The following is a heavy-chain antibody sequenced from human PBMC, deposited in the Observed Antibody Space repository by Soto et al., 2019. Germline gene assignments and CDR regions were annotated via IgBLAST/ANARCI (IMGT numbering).Heavy chain of an antibody. Sequence: PGASVKVSCKASGYTFTGYYIHWVRQAPGQRLEWMGYINPNSGGPNYAQKFQGRVTMTRDTSISTAYMELSRLRSDDTAVYFCARDYWSGDRYYYGMDVWGQGTTVTVSS. CDR3: ARDYWSGDRYYYGMDV. V-gene: IGHV1-2*02. D-gene: IGHD3-3*01. J-gene: IGHJ6*02. CDR1: GYTFTGYY. CDR2: INPNSGGP.